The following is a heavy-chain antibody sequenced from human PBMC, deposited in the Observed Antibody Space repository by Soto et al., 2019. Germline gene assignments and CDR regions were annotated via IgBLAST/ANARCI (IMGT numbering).Heavy chain of an antibody. J-gene: IGHJ3*02. CDR2: IYSGGST. D-gene: IGHD4-17*01. V-gene: IGHV3-53*01. Sequence: EVQLVESGGGLIQPGGSLRLSCAASGFTVSSNYMSWVRQAPGKGLEWVSVIYSGGSTYYADSVKVRFTISRDNSKNTLDLQMSSLRAEDTAVYYCASSMTTDAFDIWGQGTMVTVSS. CDR1: GFTVSSNY. CDR3: ASSMTTDAFDI.